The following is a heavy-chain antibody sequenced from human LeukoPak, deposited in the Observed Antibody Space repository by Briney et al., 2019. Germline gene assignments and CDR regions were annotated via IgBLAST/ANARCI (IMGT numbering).Heavy chain of an antibody. D-gene: IGHD3-10*01. CDR1: GGSISSGSYY. V-gene: IGHV4-61*02. Sequence: SETLSLTCTVSGGSISSGSYYWSWIRQPAGKGLKWIGRIYASGSTNYNPSLKSRVTISVDTSKNQFSLKLSSVTAADTAVYYCARAAMVRGVIIRWDAFDIWGQGTMVTVSS. J-gene: IGHJ3*02. CDR2: IYASGST. CDR3: ARAAMVRGVIIRWDAFDI.